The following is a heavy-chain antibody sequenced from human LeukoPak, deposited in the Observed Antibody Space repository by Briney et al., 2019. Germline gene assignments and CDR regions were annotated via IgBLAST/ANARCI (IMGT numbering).Heavy chain of an antibody. V-gene: IGHV3-23*01. J-gene: IGHJ4*02. Sequence: GSLRLSCAASGFTLSSFAMNWVRQAPGKGLEWVSAISGSGGSTFYADSVKGRFTISRDNSENTLYLQMNSLRAEDTAVYYCVKRTVNYPFDFWGQGTLLTVSS. CDR3: VKRTVNYPFDF. CDR1: GFTLSSFA. CDR2: ISGSGGST. D-gene: IGHD1-7*01.